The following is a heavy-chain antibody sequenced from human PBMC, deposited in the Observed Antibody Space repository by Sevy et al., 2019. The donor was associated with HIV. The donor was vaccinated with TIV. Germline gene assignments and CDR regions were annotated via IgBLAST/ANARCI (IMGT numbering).Heavy chain of an antibody. V-gene: IGHV3-23*01. CDR1: GFTFSTYA. Sequence: GESLKISCAASGFTFSTYAMNWVRQAPGKGLEWVLAIGGSDGGTYYADSVKGRFTISRDNSKNMLYFLMNSLRAEDTAIYYCAKDIIYVVGEAFDIWGQGTMVTVSS. CDR3: AKDIIYVVGEAFDI. CDR2: IGGSDGGT. J-gene: IGHJ3*02. D-gene: IGHD2-21*01.